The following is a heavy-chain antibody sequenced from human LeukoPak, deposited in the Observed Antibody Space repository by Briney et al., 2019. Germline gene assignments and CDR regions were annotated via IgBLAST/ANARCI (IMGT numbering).Heavy chain of an antibody. J-gene: IGHJ4*02. V-gene: IGHV4-4*02. CDR3: AKRGAEVGATVAPGDY. Sequence: SETLSLTCAVSGGSISSSNWWSWVRQPPGKGLEWIGEIYHSGSTNYNPSLKSRVTISVDKSKNQFSLKLSSVTAADTAVYYCAKRGAEVGATVAPGDYWGQGTLVTVSS. CDR1: GGSISSSNW. D-gene: IGHD1-26*01. CDR2: IYHSGST.